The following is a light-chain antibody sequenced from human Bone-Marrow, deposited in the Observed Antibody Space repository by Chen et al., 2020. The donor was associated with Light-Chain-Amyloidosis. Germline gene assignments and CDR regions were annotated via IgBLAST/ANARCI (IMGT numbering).Light chain of an antibody. CDR2: GSS. CDR1: QTISSNY. CDR3: QQYGTSPLT. J-gene: IGKJ4*01. Sequence: EIVLTQYPGTLSLSPGEGANLSCRASQTISSNYLTWYQQKFGQAPRLLIYGSSSRATGIPDRFTGSGSGTDFTLTLNRLEPEDFAMYYCQQYGTSPLTFGGGTKVEIK. V-gene: IGKV3-20*01.